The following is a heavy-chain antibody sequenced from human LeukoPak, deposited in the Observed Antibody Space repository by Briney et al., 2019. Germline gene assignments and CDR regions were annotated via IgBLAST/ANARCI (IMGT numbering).Heavy chain of an antibody. D-gene: IGHD1-26*01. V-gene: IGHV4-34*01. CDR1: GGSISSYY. CDR2: INHSGST. J-gene: IGHJ4*02. CDR3: AREGWELDY. Sequence: SETLSLTCTVSGGSISSYYWSWIRQPPGKGLEWIGEINHSGSTNYNPSLKSRVTISVDMSKNQFSLKLSSVTAADTAVYYCAREGWELDYWGQGTLVTVSS.